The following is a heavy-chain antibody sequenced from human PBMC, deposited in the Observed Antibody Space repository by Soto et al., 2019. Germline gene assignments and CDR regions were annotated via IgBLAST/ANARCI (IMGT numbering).Heavy chain of an antibody. CDR3: ARDSGWFDT. CDR2: INPSGGSA. J-gene: IGHJ5*02. CDR1: GYTFTSYY. Sequence: ASVKVSCKASGYTFTSYYMHWVRQAPGQGLEWMGIINPSGGSASYARKFQGRVTMTRDTSTSTDFMELSGLRSEDTAMYYCARDSGWFDTWGQGTQVTVSS. D-gene: IGHD6-25*01. V-gene: IGHV1-46*01.